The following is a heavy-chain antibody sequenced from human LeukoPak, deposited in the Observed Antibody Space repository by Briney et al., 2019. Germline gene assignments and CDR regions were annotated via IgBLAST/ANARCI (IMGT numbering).Heavy chain of an antibody. D-gene: IGHD5-12*01. CDR2: IYYSGST. Sequence: PSETLSLTCTVSGGSISSYYWSWIRQPPGKGLEWIGYIYYSGSTNYNPSLKSRVTISVDTSKNQFSLKLSSVTAADTAVYYCARGIPTSGYDWPFDYWGQGTLVTVSS. CDR1: GGSISSYY. CDR3: ARGIPTSGYDWPFDY. V-gene: IGHV4-59*01. J-gene: IGHJ4*02.